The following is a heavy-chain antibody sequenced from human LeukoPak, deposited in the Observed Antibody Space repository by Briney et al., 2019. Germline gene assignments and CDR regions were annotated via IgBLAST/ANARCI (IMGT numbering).Heavy chain of an antibody. CDR2: IYHSGST. D-gene: IGHD6-13*01. Sequence: PSETLSLTCTVSGYSISSGYYWGWIRQPPGKGLEWIGSIYHSGSTYYNPSLKSRVTISVDTSKNQFSLKLSSVTAADTAVYYCARAPYSSRPYYYYMDVWGKGTTVTVSS. CDR3: ARAPYSSRPYYYYMDV. CDR1: GYSISSGYY. J-gene: IGHJ6*03. V-gene: IGHV4-38-2*02.